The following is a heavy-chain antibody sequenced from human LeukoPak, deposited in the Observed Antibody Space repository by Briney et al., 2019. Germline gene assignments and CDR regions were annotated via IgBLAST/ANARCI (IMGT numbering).Heavy chain of an antibody. V-gene: IGHV3-9*01. CDR1: GFIFSSYG. Sequence: GGSLRLSCAASGFIFSSYGMSWVRRAPGKGLECVSGISWNSGSIGYADSVKGRFTISRDNAKNSLYLQMNSLRAEDTALYYCAKDTSPGARGYSGYDPTWNWGQGTLVTVSS. J-gene: IGHJ4*02. CDR3: AKDTSPGARGYSGYDPTWN. D-gene: IGHD5-12*01. CDR2: ISWNSGSI.